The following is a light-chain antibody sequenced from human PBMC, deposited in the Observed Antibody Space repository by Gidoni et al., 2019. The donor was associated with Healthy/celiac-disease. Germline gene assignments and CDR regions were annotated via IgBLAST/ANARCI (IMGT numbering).Light chain of an antibody. V-gene: IGLV3-1*01. CDR1: KLGDKY. CDR2: QDS. J-gene: IGLJ2*01. CDR3: QAWDSGDVV. Sequence: SYELTQPPSVSVSPGQTASITCSGDKLGDKYACWYQQKPGQSPVLVIYQDSKRPSGIPERFSGSNSGNTATLTISGTQAMDEADYYCQAWDSGDVVFGGGTKLTVL.